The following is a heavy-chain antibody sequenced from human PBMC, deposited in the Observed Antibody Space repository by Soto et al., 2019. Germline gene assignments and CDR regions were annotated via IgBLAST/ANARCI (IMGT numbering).Heavy chain of an antibody. Sequence: QVQLVQSGAEVKKPGSSVKVSCEASGGTFSSYAISWVRQAPGQGLEWMGGIIPMFGTTKYAQKFQGRLTITADESTSTAYMELSSLRSGDTAVYYCARGVVVVAASQLGWFDPWGQGTLVTVSS. CDR3: ARGVVVVAASQLGWFDP. CDR2: IIPMFGTT. V-gene: IGHV1-69*01. D-gene: IGHD2-15*01. J-gene: IGHJ5*02. CDR1: GGTFSSYA.